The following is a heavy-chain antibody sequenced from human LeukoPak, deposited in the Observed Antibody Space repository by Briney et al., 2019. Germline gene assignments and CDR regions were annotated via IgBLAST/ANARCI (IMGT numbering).Heavy chain of an antibody. D-gene: IGHD6-13*01. Sequence: ASVKVSCKASGYTFTGYYMHWVRQAPGQGLEWMGRINPNSGGTNYAQKFQGRVTMTRDTSLSTAYMELSRLRSDDSAVYYCARERYSSSWYDWFDPWGQGTLVTVSS. CDR3: ARERYSSSWYDWFDP. J-gene: IGHJ5*02. V-gene: IGHV1-2*06. CDR1: GYTFTGYY. CDR2: INPNSGGT.